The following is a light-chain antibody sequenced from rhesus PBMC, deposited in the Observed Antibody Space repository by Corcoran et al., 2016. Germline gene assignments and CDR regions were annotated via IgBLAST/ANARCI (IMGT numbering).Light chain of an antibody. J-gene: IGKJ2*01. CDR3: LQYSSSPYS. Sequence: DIQMTQSPSSLSASVGDRVTITCRASQSISSWLDWYQQKPGKAPKLLIYKASSLQSGVPSRFSGSGSGTDFTLTISRLQPEDFATYYCLQYSSSPYSFGQGTKVEIK. CDR2: KAS. CDR1: QSISSW. V-gene: IGKV1-22*01.